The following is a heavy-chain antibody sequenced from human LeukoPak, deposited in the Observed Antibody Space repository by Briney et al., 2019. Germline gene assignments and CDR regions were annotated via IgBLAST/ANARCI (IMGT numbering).Heavy chain of an antibody. V-gene: IGHV3-7*01. CDR1: GFTFSNYW. D-gene: IGHD3-3*01. J-gene: IGHJ6*03. Sequence: GGSLRLSCAASGFTFSNYWINWVRQAPGKGLEWVANIKQDGSETYCVDSVKGRFTISRDNAKNSLYLQMNSLRDEDTALYYCAKTSLSDASGHYYYMDVWGKGTTVTASS. CDR2: IKQDGSET. CDR3: AKTSLSDASGHYYYMDV.